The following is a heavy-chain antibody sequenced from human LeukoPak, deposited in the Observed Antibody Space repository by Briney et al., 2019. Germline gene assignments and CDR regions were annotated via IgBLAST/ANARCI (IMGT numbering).Heavy chain of an antibody. CDR1: GFTFSSYW. J-gene: IGHJ4*02. V-gene: IGHV3-7*01. CDR2: IKQDGSEK. Sequence: GGSLRLSCAASGFTFSSYWMSWVRQAPGKGLEWVANIKQDGSEKYYVDSVKGRFTISRDNAKNSLYLQMNSLRAEDTAVYYCARDPEYCSSTSCYLDYWGQGTLVTVSS. CDR3: ARDPEYCSSTSCYLDY. D-gene: IGHD2-2*01.